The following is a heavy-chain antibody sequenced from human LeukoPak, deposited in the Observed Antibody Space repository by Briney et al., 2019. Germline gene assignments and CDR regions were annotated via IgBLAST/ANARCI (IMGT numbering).Heavy chain of an antibody. CDR1: GGSISSSTYY. Sequence: SETLSLTCTVSGGSISSSTYYWGWIRQPPGKGLEWIGSIYYSGSTYYNPSLKSRVTISVDTSKNQFSLKLSSVTAADTAVYYCATPAYSNYSYYYYYYGMDVWGQGTTVTVSS. D-gene: IGHD4-11*01. CDR3: ATPAYSNYSYYYYYYGMDV. V-gene: IGHV4-39*01. J-gene: IGHJ6*02. CDR2: IYYSGST.